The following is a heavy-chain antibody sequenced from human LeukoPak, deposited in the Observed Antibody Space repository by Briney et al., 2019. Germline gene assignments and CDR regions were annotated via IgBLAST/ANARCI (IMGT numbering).Heavy chain of an antibody. CDR3: ARASPLPDL. CDR1: SGPMSSYY. J-gene: IGHJ4*02. CDR2: IYYSGST. Sequence: SETLSLTCIVSSGPMSSYYWSLVQQPPGKGLEWIGYIYYSGSTKYNPSLKSRVTISADTSKNQFSLKVRPVTVADTAVYYCARASPLPDLWGQGTLVTVSS. V-gene: IGHV4-59*01. D-gene: IGHD1-14*01.